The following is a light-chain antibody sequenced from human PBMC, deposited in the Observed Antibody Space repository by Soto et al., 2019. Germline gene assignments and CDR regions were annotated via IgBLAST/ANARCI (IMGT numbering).Light chain of an antibody. CDR1: QSVSSSH. J-gene: IGKJ4*01. CDR2: GAS. CDR3: PQYGSYLT. V-gene: IGKV3-20*01. Sequence: DIGLTQSPGPLSLSPGQRATLSCRASQSVSSSHLAWYQQKPGQAPRLFIYGASSRATGIPDRFSGSGSGTDSAITISTLQPDDLAVYYCPQYGSYLTGGGGTQVEIK.